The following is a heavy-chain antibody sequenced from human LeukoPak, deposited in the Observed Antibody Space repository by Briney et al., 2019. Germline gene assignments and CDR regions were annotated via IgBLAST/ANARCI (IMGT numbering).Heavy chain of an antibody. CDR3: ARRVGWNYSFDY. Sequence: GESLKISCKGSGYNFTTYWIAWVRQMPGKGLEWMGIIYPGDSDTRYSPSFQGQVTISADKSISTAYLQWSSLKASDTAIYYCARRVGWNYSFDYWGQGTLVTVS. V-gene: IGHV5-51*01. CDR1: GYNFTTYW. D-gene: IGHD1-7*01. J-gene: IGHJ4*02. CDR2: IYPGDSDT.